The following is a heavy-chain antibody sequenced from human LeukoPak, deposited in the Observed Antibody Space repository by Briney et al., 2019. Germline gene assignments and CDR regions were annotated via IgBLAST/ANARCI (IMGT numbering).Heavy chain of an antibody. Sequence: PSETLSLTCTVSGGSISSYYWSWIRQPPGKGLEWIGYIYTSGSTNYNPSLKSRVTISVDASKNQFSLKLSSVTAADTAVYYCARQLVGATPPDYWGQGTLVTVPS. CDR2: IYTSGST. V-gene: IGHV4-4*09. CDR3: ARQLVGATPPDY. J-gene: IGHJ4*02. CDR1: GGSISSYY. D-gene: IGHD1-26*01.